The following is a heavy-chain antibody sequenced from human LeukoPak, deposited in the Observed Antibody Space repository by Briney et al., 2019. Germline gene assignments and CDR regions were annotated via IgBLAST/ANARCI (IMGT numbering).Heavy chain of an antibody. D-gene: IGHD2-8*01. V-gene: IGHV1-2*02. CDR3: ARDLRYCTNGVCFYYYYGMDV. Sequence: ASVKVSCKASGYTFTSYGISWVRQAPGQGLEWMGWINPNSGGTNYAQKFQGRVTMTRDTSISTAYMELSRLRSDDTAVYYCARDLRYCTNGVCFYYYYGMDVWGQGTTVTV. J-gene: IGHJ6*02. CDR2: INPNSGGT. CDR1: GYTFTSYG.